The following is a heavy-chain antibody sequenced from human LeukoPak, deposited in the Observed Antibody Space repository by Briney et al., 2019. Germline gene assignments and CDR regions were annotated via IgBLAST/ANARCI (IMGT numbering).Heavy chain of an antibody. J-gene: IGHJ5*02. V-gene: IGHV4-39*07. Sequence: SETLSLTCTVSGGSISSSSYYWGWIRQPPGKGLEWIGSIYYSGSTYYNPSLKSRVTISVDTSKNQFSLKLSSVTAADTAVYHCARTRDNWFDPWGQGTLVTVSS. CDR1: GGSISSSSYY. CDR3: ARTRDNWFDP. CDR2: IYYSGST.